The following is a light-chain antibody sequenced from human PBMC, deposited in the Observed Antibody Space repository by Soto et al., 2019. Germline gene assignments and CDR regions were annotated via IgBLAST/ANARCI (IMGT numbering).Light chain of an antibody. CDR3: QQSYSSPPT. CDR1: QSITNH. CDR2: AAS. J-gene: IGKJ1*01. V-gene: IGKV1-39*01. Sequence: DIQMTQSPSSLSASVEDRVIITCRASQSITNHLNWYQQKPGKAPKLLIFAASSLQSGVPTRFSGSTSRPDFTLTISSLQPEDFATYYCQQSYSSPPTFGQGTKV.